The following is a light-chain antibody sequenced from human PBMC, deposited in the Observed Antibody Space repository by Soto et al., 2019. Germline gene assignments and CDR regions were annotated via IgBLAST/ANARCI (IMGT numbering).Light chain of an antibody. J-gene: IGLJ2*01. CDR3: SSYTSSSTLV. V-gene: IGLV2-14*01. CDR1: SSDVGGYNY. CDR2: DVS. Sequence: QSALTQPASVSGSPGQSITISCTGTSSDVGGYNYVSWYQQHPGKAPKLMIYDVSNRPSGVSNRFSGSKSGNTASLTISGLQAGDEADYCCSSYTSSSTLVFGGGTKLTVL.